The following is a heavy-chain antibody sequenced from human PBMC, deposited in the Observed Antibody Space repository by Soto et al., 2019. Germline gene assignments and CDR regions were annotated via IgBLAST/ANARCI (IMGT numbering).Heavy chain of an antibody. CDR2: ISSRSSVI. CDR3: LRVGRGYTRDEVLEV. J-gene: IGHJ3*01. Sequence: EVQLVESGGGLVKSGGSLRLSCVDSGFTFSSYSMNWVRQAPGKGLEWVASISSRSSVIWYADSLKGRFTISRDNAKNSLYLQMNSLRGEDTAVYYCLRVGRGYTRDEVLEVWGQGTMVTVSS. V-gene: IGHV3-21*06. CDR1: GFTFSSYS. D-gene: IGHD2-2*02.